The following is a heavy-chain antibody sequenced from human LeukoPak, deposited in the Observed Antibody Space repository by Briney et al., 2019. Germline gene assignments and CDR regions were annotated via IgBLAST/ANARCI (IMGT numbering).Heavy chain of an antibody. D-gene: IGHD6-13*01. CDR1: GYTFTNYW. CDR3: ARQVGRSSSLRCMDV. V-gene: IGHV5-51*01. J-gene: IGHJ6*02. Sequence: GESLKISCQGSGYTFTNYWIAWVRQVPGEGLEWMGIIYPGDSDTRYSPSFQGQVTISADKSISTAYLQWSSLKASDTAMYYCARQVGRSSSLRCMDVWGQGTTVTVSS. CDR2: IYPGDSDT.